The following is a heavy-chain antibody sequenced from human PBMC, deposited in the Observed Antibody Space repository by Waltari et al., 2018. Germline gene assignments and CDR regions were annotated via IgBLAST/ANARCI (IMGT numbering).Heavy chain of an antibody. V-gene: IGHV4-31*03. Sequence: QVQLQESGPGLVKPSQTLSLTCTVSGGSISSGGYYWSWIRQHPGKGLEWIGYIYHSGSTYYNPSLKSRVTISVDRSKNQFSLKLSSGTAADTAVYYGASLSVDWFDPWGQGTLVTVSS. CDR3: ASLSVDWFDP. J-gene: IGHJ5*02. CDR1: GGSISSGGYY. CDR2: IYHSGST.